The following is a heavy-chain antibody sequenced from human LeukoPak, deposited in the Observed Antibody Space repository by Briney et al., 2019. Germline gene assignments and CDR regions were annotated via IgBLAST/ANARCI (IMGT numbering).Heavy chain of an antibody. Sequence: GGSLRLSCAASGFTVSSNYMSWVRQAPGKGLEWVANIKQDGSEKYYVDSVKGRFTIFRDNAKNSLYLQMNSLRADDTGVYYCARLSTAVVDSDYWGQGTLVTVSS. J-gene: IGHJ4*02. CDR1: GFTVSSNY. CDR3: ARLSTAVVDSDY. CDR2: IKQDGSEK. V-gene: IGHV3-7*01. D-gene: IGHD6-19*01.